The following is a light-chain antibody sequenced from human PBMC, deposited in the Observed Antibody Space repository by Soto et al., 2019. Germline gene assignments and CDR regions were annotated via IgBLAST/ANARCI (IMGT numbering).Light chain of an antibody. V-gene: IGLV1-40*01. J-gene: IGLJ1*01. CDR3: QSYDSSLSGGV. CDR2: ANT. Sequence: QSVLTQPPSVSGAPGQRVTISCTGSRSNIETGYDVHWYQQVPGTAPKLLIYANTNRPSGVPDRFSGSKSGASASLAIAGLQAEDEADYYCQSYDSSLSGGVFGTGTKVTVL. CDR1: RSNIETGYD.